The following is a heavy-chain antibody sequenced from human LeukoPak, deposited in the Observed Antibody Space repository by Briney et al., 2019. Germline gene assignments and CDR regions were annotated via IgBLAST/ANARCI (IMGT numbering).Heavy chain of an antibody. V-gene: IGHV1-24*01. D-gene: IGHD4-17*01. J-gene: IGHJ4*02. Sequence: ASVKVSCKVSGYTLTELSMHWVRQAPGKGLEWMGGFDPEDSETIYAQKFQGRVTMTEDTSTDTAYMELSSLRSEDTAVYYCATRLGDTYGDYDPYWGQGTLVTVSS. CDR3: ATRLGDTYGDYDPY. CDR1: GYTLTELS. CDR2: FDPEDSET.